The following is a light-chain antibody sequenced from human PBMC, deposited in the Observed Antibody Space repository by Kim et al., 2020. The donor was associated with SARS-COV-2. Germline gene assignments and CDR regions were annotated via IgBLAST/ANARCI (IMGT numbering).Light chain of an antibody. CDR2: QDT. Sequence: SYELTQPPSVSVSPGQTASINCSGDKLGDKYACWYQQKPGQSPVLVIYQDTKRPSGIPERLSGSNSGNTATLTISGTQAMDEADYYCQSWDSRTYVVFGGGTQRTV. J-gene: IGLJ2*01. CDR3: QSWDSRTYVV. CDR1: KLGDKY. V-gene: IGLV3-1*01.